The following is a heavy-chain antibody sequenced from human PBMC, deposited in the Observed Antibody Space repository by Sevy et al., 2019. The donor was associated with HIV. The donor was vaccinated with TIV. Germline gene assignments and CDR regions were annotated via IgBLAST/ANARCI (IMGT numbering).Heavy chain of an antibody. D-gene: IGHD6-13*01. V-gene: IGHV3-30*18. CDR2: ISYDGSNK. CDR1: GFTFSSYD. J-gene: IGHJ3*02. CDR3: AKLAAAGIGADAFDI. Sequence: GGSLRLSCAASGFTFSSYDMHWVRQAPGKGLEWVAVISYDGSNKYYADSVKGRFTISRDNSKNTLYLQMNSLRAEDTAVYYCAKLAAAGIGADAFDIWGQGTMVTVSS.